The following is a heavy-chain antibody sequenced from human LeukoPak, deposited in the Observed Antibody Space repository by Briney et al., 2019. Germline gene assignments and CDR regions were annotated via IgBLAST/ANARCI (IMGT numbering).Heavy chain of an antibody. D-gene: IGHD3-3*01. CDR1: GFTVSSNY. CDR3: ARDIAYYDFWSGYYTGMIYYYGMDV. Sequence: GGSLRLSCAASGFTVSSNYMSWVRQAPGKGLEWVSVIYSGGGTYYADSVEGRFTISRDNSKNTLYLQMNSLRAEDTAVYYCARDIAYYDFWSGYYTGMIYYYGMDVWGQGTTVTVSS. CDR2: IYSGGGT. V-gene: IGHV3-53*01. J-gene: IGHJ6*02.